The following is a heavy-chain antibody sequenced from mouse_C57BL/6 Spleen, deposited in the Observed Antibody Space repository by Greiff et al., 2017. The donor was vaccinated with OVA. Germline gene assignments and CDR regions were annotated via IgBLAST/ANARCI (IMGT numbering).Heavy chain of an antibody. CDR1: GFTFSDYY. CDR2: ISNGGGST. V-gene: IGHV5-12*01. J-gene: IGHJ2*01. Sequence: EVMLVESGGGLVQPGGSLKLSCAASGFTFSDYYMYWVRQTPEKRLEWVAYISNGGGSTYYPDTVKGRFTISRDNATNTLYLQMSRLKSEDTAMYYCARQTADYYGSSHFDYWGQGTTLTVSS. CDR3: ARQTADYYGSSHFDY. D-gene: IGHD1-1*01.